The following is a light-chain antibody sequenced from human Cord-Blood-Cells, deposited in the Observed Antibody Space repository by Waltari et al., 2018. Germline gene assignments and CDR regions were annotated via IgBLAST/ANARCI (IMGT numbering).Light chain of an antibody. V-gene: IGLV2-11*01. J-gene: IGLJ3*02. CDR1: SSDVGGYNY. CDR2: DVS. CDR3: CSYAGSYTLV. Sequence: QSALTQPRSVSGSPGQSVTISCTGTSSDVGGYNYGSWYQQHPGKAPKLMIYDVSKRPSGVPDRFSGSKSGNTASLTISGLQAEDDADYYCCSYAGSYTLVFGGGTKLTVL.